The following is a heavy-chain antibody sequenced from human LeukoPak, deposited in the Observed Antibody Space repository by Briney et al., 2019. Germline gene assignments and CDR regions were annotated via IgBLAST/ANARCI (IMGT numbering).Heavy chain of an antibody. CDR3: ARGRPNYYARGGRWFDP. V-gene: IGHV4-34*01. Sequence: SETLSLTCAVYGGSFSGYYWSWIRQPPGKGLEWIGEINHSGSTNYNPSLKSRVTISVDTSKNQFSLKLSSVTAADTAVYYCARGRPNYYARGGRWFDPWGQGTLVTVSS. D-gene: IGHD3-10*01. CDR1: GGSFSGYY. CDR2: INHSGST. J-gene: IGHJ5*02.